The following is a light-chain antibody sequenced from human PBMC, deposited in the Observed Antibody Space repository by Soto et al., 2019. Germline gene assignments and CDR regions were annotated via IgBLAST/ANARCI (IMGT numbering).Light chain of an antibody. CDR1: QSVSNNY. J-gene: IGKJ5*01. V-gene: IGKV3-20*01. CDR2: DAS. Sequence: EIVLTQSPGALSLSPGERATLSCRASQSVSNNYLAWYQQKPGRAPRVLIYDASTRATGIPDRFSGSGSGTDFTLTISRLEPEDFAVYYCQQYGGSPVTFGQGTRLEI. CDR3: QQYGGSPVT.